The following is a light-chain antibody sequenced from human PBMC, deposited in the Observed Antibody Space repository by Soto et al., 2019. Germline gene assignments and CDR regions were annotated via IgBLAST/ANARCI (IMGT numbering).Light chain of an antibody. J-gene: IGLJ2*01. Sequence: QSVLTQPASVSGSPGQSITISCTGTSSDVGGYNYVSWYQQHPGKAPKLIIYDVSNRPSGVSNRFSGSKSGNTASLTISGLQAEDEADYYCSSYTSSSTLGFGGGTKLTVL. V-gene: IGLV2-14*01. CDR1: SSDVGGYNY. CDR3: SSYTSSSTLG. CDR2: DVS.